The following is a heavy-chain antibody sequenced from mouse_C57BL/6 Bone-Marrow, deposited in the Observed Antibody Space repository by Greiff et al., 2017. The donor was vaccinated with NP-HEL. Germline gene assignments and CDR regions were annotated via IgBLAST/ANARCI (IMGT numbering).Heavy chain of an antibody. J-gene: IGHJ3*01. D-gene: IGHD2-4*01. V-gene: IGHV5-16*01. CDR2: INYDGSST. CDR1: GFTFSDYY. CDR3: ARAYYDFSPSWFAY. Sequence: EVMLVESEGGLVQPGSSMKLSCTASGFTFSDYYMAWVRQVPEKGLEWVANINYDGSSTYYLDSLKSRFIISRDNAKNILYLQMSSLKSEDTATYYCARAYYDFSPSWFAYWGQGTLVTVSA.